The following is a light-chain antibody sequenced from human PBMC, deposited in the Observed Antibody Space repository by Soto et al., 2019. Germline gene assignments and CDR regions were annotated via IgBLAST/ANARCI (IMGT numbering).Light chain of an antibody. J-gene: IGLJ1*01. Sequence: QSVLTQPASVSGSPGQSITSSCTGSSGDVGGYGYVSWYQQHPGKAPKLIIYEVTKRPSGVSNRFSGSKSGNTASLTISGLQSDDEADYYCTSYTNTSLLRTVFGTGTKVTVL. CDR3: TSYTNTSLLRTV. V-gene: IGLV2-14*01. CDR1: SGDVGGYGY. CDR2: EVT.